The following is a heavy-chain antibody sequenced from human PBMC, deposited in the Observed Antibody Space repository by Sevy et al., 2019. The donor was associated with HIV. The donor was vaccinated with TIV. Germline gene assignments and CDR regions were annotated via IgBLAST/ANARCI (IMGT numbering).Heavy chain of an antibody. CDR3: ARDLGMRGGVY. Sequence: GGSLRLSCAASGFTFSSYSMNWVRQAPGKGLEWVSSISSSSSYIYYADSVKDRFTISRDNAKNSLYLQMNSLRAEDTAVYYCARDLGMRGGVYWGQGTLVTVSS. D-gene: IGHD1-26*01. V-gene: IGHV3-21*01. CDR2: ISSSSSYI. J-gene: IGHJ4*02. CDR1: GFTFSSYS.